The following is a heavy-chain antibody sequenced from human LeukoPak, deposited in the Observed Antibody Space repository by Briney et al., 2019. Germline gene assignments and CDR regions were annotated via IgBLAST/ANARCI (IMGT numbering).Heavy chain of an antibody. CDR3: ARVFLYYYYYMDV. V-gene: IGHV4-38-2*02. J-gene: IGHJ6*03. D-gene: IGHD3-3*01. CDR1: GYSISSGYY. CDR2: VFHSGST. Sequence: SETLSLTCSVTGYSISSGYYWGWIRQPPGKGLEWIGSVFHSGSTHYNPSLKSRATLSVDTSKNQFSLKLNSVSAADTAVYYCARVFLYYYYYMDVWGKGTSVTVSS.